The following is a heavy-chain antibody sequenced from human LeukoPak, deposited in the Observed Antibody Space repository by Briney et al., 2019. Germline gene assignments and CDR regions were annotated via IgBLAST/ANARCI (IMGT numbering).Heavy chain of an antibody. CDR3: ARDYTPSYYYYSTRGDAFDI. D-gene: IGHD3-22*01. Sequence: SVTVSCQASLCIFSSYLISWVRQAPGQGREWMGWIIPILSIANYAEKFKGRVTITADKSTSTVYMELSSLRSEDTAVYYCARDYTPSYYYYSTRGDAFDIWGQGTMVTVSS. CDR1: LCIFSSYL. V-gene: IGHV1-69*10. CDR2: IIPILSIA. J-gene: IGHJ3*02.